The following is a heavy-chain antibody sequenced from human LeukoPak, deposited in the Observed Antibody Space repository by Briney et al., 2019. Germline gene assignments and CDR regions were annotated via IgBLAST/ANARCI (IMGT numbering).Heavy chain of an antibody. V-gene: IGHV3-30*18. CDR3: AKDRFFHDSSGFVYFQH. D-gene: IGHD3-22*01. J-gene: IGHJ1*01. Sequence: GRSLRLSCAASGFTFSSYGMHWVRQAPGKGLEWVAAISYDGSNKYYADSVKGRFTISRDNSKNTLYLQMNSLRAEDTAVYYCAKDRFFHDSSGFVYFQHWGQGTLVTVYS. CDR1: GFTFSSYG. CDR2: ISYDGSNK.